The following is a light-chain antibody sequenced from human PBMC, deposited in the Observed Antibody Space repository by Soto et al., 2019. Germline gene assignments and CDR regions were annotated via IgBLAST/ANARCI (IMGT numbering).Light chain of an antibody. CDR2: RAS. CDR3: QQHSNYWT. V-gene: IGKV1-5*03. CDR1: QNINSD. J-gene: IGKJ1*01. Sequence: DVQMTQSPSTLSASVGDRVTITCRASQNINSDLAWYQQKPGKAPQLLIYRASSLESGVPSGFIGRGSGTEFTLTITSLQPDDFATYYCQQHSNYWTFGHGTRVEIK.